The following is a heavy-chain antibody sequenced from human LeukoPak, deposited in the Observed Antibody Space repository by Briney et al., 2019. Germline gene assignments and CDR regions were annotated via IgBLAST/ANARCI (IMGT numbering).Heavy chain of an antibody. D-gene: IGHD6-19*01. CDR2: ITPSDGST. V-gene: IGHV1-46*01. CDR3: ARVGGWYQYYFDY. J-gene: IGHJ4*02. CDR1: GYTFTNYH. Sequence: ASVKVSCKASGYTFTNYHIYCVRQAPGQGLEWMGMITPSDGSTNYAQKFQGRITMTRDMSTSTVYMELSSLRSEDTAVYYCARVGGWYQYYFDYWGQGTLVTVSS.